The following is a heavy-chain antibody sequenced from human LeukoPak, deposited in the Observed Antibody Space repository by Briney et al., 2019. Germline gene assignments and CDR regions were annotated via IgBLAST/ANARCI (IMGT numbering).Heavy chain of an antibody. D-gene: IGHD6-13*01. CDR2: INPSGGST. V-gene: IGHV1-46*01. CDR3: ARDLYRSRIAAAGNVDY. Sequence: GASVKVSCKASGYTFTSYYMHWVRQAPGQGLEWMGIINPSGGSTSYAQKFQGRVTMTRDTSTSTVYMELSSLRSEDTAVYYCARDLYRSRIAAAGNVDYWGQGTLVTVSS. CDR1: GYTFTSYY. J-gene: IGHJ4*02.